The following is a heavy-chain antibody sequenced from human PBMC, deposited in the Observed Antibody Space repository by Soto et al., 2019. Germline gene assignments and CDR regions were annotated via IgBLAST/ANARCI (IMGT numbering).Heavy chain of an antibody. V-gene: IGHV4-31*03. CDR3: ARGDCISTSCYGGYFDY. CDR2: IYYSGST. Sequence: QVQLQESGPGLVKPSQTLSLTCTVSGGSISSGGYYWSWIRQHPGKGLEWIGYIYYSGSTYYNPSLKSRVTISVGTSKIQFSLKLSSVTAADTAVYYCARGDCISTSCYGGYFDYWGQGTLVTVSS. CDR1: GGSISSGGYY. J-gene: IGHJ4*02. D-gene: IGHD2-2*01.